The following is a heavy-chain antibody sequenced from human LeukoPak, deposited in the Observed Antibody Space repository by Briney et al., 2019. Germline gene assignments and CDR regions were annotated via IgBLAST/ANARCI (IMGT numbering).Heavy chain of an antibody. J-gene: IGHJ5*02. CDR1: GFTFSSYA. CDR2: ISGSGGST. D-gene: IGHD3-22*01. Sequence: GSLRLSCAASGFTFSSYAMSWVRQAPGKGLEWVSAISGSGGSTYYADSVKGRFTISRDNSKNTLYLQINSLRAEDTAVYYCAKNRPTMIVVVITLNWFDPWGQGTLVTVSS. V-gene: IGHV3-23*01. CDR3: AKNRPTMIVVVITLNWFDP.